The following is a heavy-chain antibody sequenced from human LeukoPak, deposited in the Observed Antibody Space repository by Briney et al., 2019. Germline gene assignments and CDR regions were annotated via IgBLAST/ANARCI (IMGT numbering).Heavy chain of an antibody. V-gene: IGHV3-48*02. J-gene: IGHJ4*02. CDR3: PCALLAAADDY. CDR1: GFTFSTYS. Sequence: GGSLRLSCAASGFTFSTYSMNWVRQPPGQGLEWVSYISSSSSTIFYADSVKGRFTISRDNAKNSLYLQMNGLRDEDTAVYYCPCALLAAADDYWGQGTLVTVSS. CDR2: ISSSSSTI. D-gene: IGHD6-13*01.